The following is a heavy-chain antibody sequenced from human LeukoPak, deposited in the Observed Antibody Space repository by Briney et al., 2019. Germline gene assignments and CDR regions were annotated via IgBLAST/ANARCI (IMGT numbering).Heavy chain of an antibody. CDR1: GYTFTSYA. V-gene: IGHV1-3*01. CDR2: INAGNGNT. CDR3: ARSSSIAARPSDY. J-gene: IGHJ4*02. D-gene: IGHD6-6*01. Sequence: ASVTVSCTASGYTFTSYAMHWVRQAPGQRLEWMGWINAGNGNTKYSQKFQGRVTITRDTSASTAYMELSSLRSEDTAVYYCARSSSIAARPSDYWGQGTLVTVSS.